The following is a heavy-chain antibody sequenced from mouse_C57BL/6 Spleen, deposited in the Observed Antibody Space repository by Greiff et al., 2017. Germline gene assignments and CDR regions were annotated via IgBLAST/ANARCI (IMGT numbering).Heavy chain of an antibody. CDR1: GYTFTSYW. D-gene: IGHD2-12*01. CDR3: ARESSLAYYSQNGHFDY. Sequence: QVQLQQPGAELVKPGASVKLSCKASGYTFTSYWMHWVKQRPGRGLEGIGRIDPNSGGTKYNEKFKSKATLTVDKPSSTAYMQLSSLTSEDSAVYYCARESSLAYYSQNGHFDYWGQGTTLTVSS. J-gene: IGHJ2*01. V-gene: IGHV1-72*01. CDR2: IDPNSGGT.